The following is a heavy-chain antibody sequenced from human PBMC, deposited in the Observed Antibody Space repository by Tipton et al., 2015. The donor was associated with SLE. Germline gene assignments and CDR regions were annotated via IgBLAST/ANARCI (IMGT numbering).Heavy chain of an antibody. V-gene: IGHV4-59*01. J-gene: IGHJ3*02. CDR1: GDSISRSF. D-gene: IGHD3-22*01. CDR2: VFYSGNT. CDR3: AKDRHYDPHAFEI. Sequence: TLSLTCNVSGDSISRSFWSWIRQSPGKGLEWIGNVFYSGNTNYNPSLESRVTMSVNTSKNHFSLELTSVTAADTAVYYCAKDRHYDPHAFEIWGQGTMVTVSS.